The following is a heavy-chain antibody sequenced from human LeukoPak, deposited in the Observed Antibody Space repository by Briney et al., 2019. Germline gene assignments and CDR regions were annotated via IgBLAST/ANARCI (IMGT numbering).Heavy chain of an antibody. D-gene: IGHD2-2*01. CDR3: AKDQYCTSTSCYVGY. Sequence: PGGSLRLSCAASGFTFSNYAMSWVRQAPGKGLEWVSGINVSGGSTFYADPVRGRFTISRDNSKNTLYLQMNSLRAEDTAVYYCAKDQYCTSTSCYVGYWGQGTLVTVSS. J-gene: IGHJ4*02. CDR2: INVSGGST. V-gene: IGHV3-23*01. CDR1: GFTFSNYA.